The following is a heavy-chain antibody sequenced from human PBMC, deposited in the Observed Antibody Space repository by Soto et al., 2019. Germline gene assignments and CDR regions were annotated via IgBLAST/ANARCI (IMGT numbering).Heavy chain of an antibody. D-gene: IGHD3-22*01. V-gene: IGHV1-69*13. J-gene: IGHJ4*02. CDR3: ARQFDYDTSGYYYAY. CDR2: ITPLFGTA. Sequence: GASVKVSCKASGGTFNKYAIDWVRQAPGQGLEWMGGITPLFGTANYAQKFQGRITITADEATSTAYMELSSLRSEDTALYYCARQFDYDTSGYYYAYWGQGTLVTVS. CDR1: GGTFNKYA.